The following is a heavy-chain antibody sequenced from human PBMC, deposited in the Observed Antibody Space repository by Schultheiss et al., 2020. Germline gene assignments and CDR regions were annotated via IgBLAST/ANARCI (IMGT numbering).Heavy chain of an antibody. CDR3: ARDYGPMVRGPWGAFDI. J-gene: IGHJ3*02. CDR1: GFTFSSYA. D-gene: IGHD3-10*01. V-gene: IGHV3-23*01. CDR2: ISGSGGST. Sequence: GGSLRLSCAASGFTFSSYAMSWVRQAPGKGLEWVSAISGSGGSTYYADSVKGRFTISRDNAKNSLYLQMNSLRAEDTAVYYCARDYGPMVRGPWGAFDIWGRGTMV.